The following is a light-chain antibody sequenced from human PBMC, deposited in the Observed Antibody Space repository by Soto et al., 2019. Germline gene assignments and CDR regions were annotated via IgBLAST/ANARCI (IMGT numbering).Light chain of an antibody. CDR3: HQYHSPPQT. J-gene: IGKJ2*01. V-gene: IGKV3-20*01. CDR1: QTMTRAY. Sequence: EIVLTQSPGTLSLSPGERATLSCRASQTMTRAYVAWYQQKPGQAPRLLIYAASYRATGISDKFSGSGSGTDFSLTISRLEPEDSAVYYCHQYHSPPQTFGQGTKVDNK. CDR2: AAS.